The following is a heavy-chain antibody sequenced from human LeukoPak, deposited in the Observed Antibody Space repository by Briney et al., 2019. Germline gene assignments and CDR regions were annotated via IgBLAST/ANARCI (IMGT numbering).Heavy chain of an antibody. CDR2: IHPGRGDT. V-gene: IGHV1-2*02. J-gene: IGHJ4*02. CDR1: GYSFTDHY. D-gene: IGHD7-27*01. Sequence: ASVKVSCKSLGYSFTDHYFHWLRQAPGQGIEWMGWIHPGRGDTNIAQKFQGRVSLTRDMSISTAYMELSRLTSDDTAVYYCARDHNWGPDYWGQGTLVTVSS. CDR3: ARDHNWGPDY.